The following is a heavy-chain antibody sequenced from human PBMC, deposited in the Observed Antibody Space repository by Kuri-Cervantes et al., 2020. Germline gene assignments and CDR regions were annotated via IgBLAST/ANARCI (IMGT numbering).Heavy chain of an antibody. D-gene: IGHD3-10*01. J-gene: IGHJ6*02. CDR2: MNPSSGNT. V-gene: IGHV1-8*01. CDR3: ARDSVGSGIKGGYYYYYYGMDV. CDR1: GYTFTSYD. Sequence: ASVKVSCKASGYTFTSYDINWVRQATGQGLEWMGWMNPSSGNTGYAQKFQGRVTMTRNTSISTAYMELSSLRSEDTAVYYCARDSVGSGIKGGYYYYYYGMDVWGQGTTVTVSS.